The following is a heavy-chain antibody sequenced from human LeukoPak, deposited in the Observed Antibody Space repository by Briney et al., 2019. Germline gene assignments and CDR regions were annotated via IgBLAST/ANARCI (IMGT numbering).Heavy chain of an antibody. CDR2: IYSGGST. CDR3: AREVAAAGTAFDY. D-gene: IGHD6-13*01. CDR1: GFTVSSNY. V-gene: IGHV3-66*02. Sequence: PGGSLRLSCAASGFTVSSNYMSLVRQAPGKGLEWVSVIYSGGSTYYAASVKGRFTISRDNSKNTLYLQMNSLRAEDTAVYYCAREVAAAGTAFDYWGQGTLVTVSS. J-gene: IGHJ4*02.